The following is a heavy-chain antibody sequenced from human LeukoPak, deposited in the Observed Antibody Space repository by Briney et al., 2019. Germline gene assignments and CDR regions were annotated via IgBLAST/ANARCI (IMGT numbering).Heavy chain of an antibody. D-gene: IGHD3-22*01. CDR3: ARDRTNSAYYYDSSRGYAFDI. J-gene: IGHJ3*02. CDR1: GGSISSSSYY. Sequence: SETLSLTCTVSGGSISSSSYYWGWIRQPPGKGLEWINSIYYSGSTYYNPSLKSRVTISVDTSKNQFSLKLSSVTAADTAVYYCARDRTNSAYYYDSSRGYAFDIWGQGTMVTVSS. CDR2: IYYSGST. V-gene: IGHV4-39*07.